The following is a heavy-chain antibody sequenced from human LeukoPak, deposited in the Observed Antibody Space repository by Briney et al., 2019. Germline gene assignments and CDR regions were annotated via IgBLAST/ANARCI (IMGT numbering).Heavy chain of an antibody. V-gene: IGHV3-23*01. D-gene: IGHD6-19*01. J-gene: IGHJ5*02. CDR3: AKATGAVDPIDP. Sequence: GGSLRLSCPASGFTFKNYSMSWVRQAPGEGRDWVAAISDNVRRTYFANSGKGRFTISRDNSKNTVSLQMNSLRAEDTAVYYCAKATGAVDPIDPWGEGSLVTVS. CDR1: GFTFKNYS. CDR2: ISDNVRRT.